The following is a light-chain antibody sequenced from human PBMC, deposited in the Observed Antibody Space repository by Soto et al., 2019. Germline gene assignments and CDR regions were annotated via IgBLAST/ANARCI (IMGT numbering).Light chain of an antibody. J-gene: IGKJ1*01. V-gene: IGKV1-5*01. CDR2: DAS. CDR3: QQYNSYSGWT. Sequence: DIQMTQSPSTLSASVGDRVTITCRASQSISSWLAWYQQKPGKAPKLLIYDASSLESGVPSRFSGSGSGTEFTLIISSLQPDDFATYYCQQYNSYSGWTFGQGTKVEIK. CDR1: QSISSW.